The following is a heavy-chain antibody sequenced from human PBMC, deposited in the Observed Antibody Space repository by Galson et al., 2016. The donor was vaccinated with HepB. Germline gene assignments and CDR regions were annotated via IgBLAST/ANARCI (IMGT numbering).Heavy chain of an antibody. CDR1: GFTFTMYT. CDR2: ITSTGGGT. CDR3: VNPVPSDSNILNGYLFH. V-gene: IGHV3-23*01. D-gene: IGHD3-9*01. Sequence: SLRLSCAASGFTFTMYTMNWVRQAPGKGLEWVSAITSTGGGTYYADSVKGRFSISRDNSKNTLYLQMNSLRAEDTAIYHCVNPVPSDSNILNGYLFHWGQGTLVTVSS. J-gene: IGHJ4*02.